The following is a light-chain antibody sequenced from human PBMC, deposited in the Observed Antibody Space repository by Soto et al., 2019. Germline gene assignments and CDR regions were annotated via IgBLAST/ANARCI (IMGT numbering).Light chain of an antibody. CDR3: QQYGSSIT. V-gene: IGKV3-20*01. Sequence: EIVLTQSPVTLSLSAGERATVSCRASQSISDTLAWYQQKPGQAPRLLIYGASSRATGIPDRFSGSGSGTDFTLTISRLEPEDFAVYYCQQYGSSITFGQGTRLEIK. J-gene: IGKJ5*01. CDR1: QSISDT. CDR2: GAS.